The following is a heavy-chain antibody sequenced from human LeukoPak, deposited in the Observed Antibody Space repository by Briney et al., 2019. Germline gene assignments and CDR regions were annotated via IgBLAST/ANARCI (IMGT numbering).Heavy chain of an antibody. CDR1: GGSFSGYY. Sequence: SETLSLTCAVYGGSFSGYYWSWIRQPPGKGLEWIGEINHSGSTNYNPSLKSRVTISVDTSKNQFSLKLSSVTAADTAVYYCARGHMYYYGSRGRDGMDVWGQGTTVTVSS. CDR3: ARGHMYYYGSRGRDGMDV. J-gene: IGHJ6*02. D-gene: IGHD3-10*01. CDR2: INHSGST. V-gene: IGHV4-34*01.